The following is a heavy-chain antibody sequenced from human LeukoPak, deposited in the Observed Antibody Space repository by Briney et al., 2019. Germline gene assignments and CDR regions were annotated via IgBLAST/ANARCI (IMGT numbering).Heavy chain of an antibody. CDR3: AKDTAAVGGHDFDY. V-gene: IGHV3-23*01. CDR2: NGYCGGYI. J-gene: IGHJ4*02. D-gene: IGHD1-26*01. CDR1: GFIFRHYA. Sequence: GGSLRLLCAASGFIFRHYAVRWVRQAPGKGPEWVSANGYCGGYIYYAYYVKGRFTISRDNSKNTLYLLMNSLRAEDTAVYYCAKDTAAVGGHDFDYWGQGTLVTVSS.